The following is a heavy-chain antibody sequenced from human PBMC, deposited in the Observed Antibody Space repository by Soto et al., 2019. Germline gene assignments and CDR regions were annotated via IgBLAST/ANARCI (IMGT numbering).Heavy chain of an antibody. Sequence: QVQLVESGGGVVQPGRSLRLSCAASGFTFSSYAMHWVRQAPGKGLEWVAVISYDGSNKYYADSVKGRFTISRDNSKNTLYLQMNSLRAEDTAVYYCAREKNCISTSCPPYYYYYGMDVWGQGTTVTVSS. CDR2: ISYDGSNK. V-gene: IGHV3-30-3*01. CDR1: GFTFSSYA. D-gene: IGHD2-2*01. J-gene: IGHJ6*02. CDR3: AREKNCISTSCPPYYYYYGMDV.